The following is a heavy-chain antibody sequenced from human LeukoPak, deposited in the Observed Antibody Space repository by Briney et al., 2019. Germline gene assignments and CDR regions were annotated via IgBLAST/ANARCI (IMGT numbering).Heavy chain of an antibody. D-gene: IGHD1-20*01. V-gene: IGHV4-59*08. CDR2: IYYSGST. CDR3: ARAWYNWRETYYFDY. Sequence: SETLSLTCTVSGGSISSYYWSWIRQPAGKGLEWIGYIYYSGSTNYNPSLKSRVTISVDTSKNQFSLKLSSVTAADTAVYYCARAWYNWRETYYFDYWGQGTLVTVSS. CDR1: GGSISSYY. J-gene: IGHJ4*02.